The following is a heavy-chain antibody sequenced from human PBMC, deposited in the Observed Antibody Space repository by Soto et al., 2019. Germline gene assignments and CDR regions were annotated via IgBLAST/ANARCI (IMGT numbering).Heavy chain of an antibody. D-gene: IGHD6-13*01. J-gene: IGHJ4*02. V-gene: IGHV1-2*04. Sequence: ASVKVSCKASGYTFTGYYMHWVLQAPGQGLEWMGWINPNSGGTNYAQKFQGWVTMTRDTSISTAYMELSRLRSDDTAVYYCARDRYSSSWYYFDYWGQGTLVTVSS. CDR1: GYTFTGYY. CDR2: INPNSGGT. CDR3: ARDRYSSSWYYFDY.